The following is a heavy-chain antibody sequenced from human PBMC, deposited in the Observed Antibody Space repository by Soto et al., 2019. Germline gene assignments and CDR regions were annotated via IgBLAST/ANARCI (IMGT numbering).Heavy chain of an antibody. J-gene: IGHJ5*02. D-gene: IGHD5-18*01. Sequence: QVQLVQSGAEVKKPGSSVKVSCKASGGTFSNYAVSWVRQAPGQGLEWMGGIIPIFGTANYAQKFQGRVTITADESTSTAYVVLSSLRSDDTAVYYCAIERGGYSNGYPWFDPWGQGTLVTVSS. CDR2: IIPIFGTA. V-gene: IGHV1-69*12. CDR1: GGTFSNYA. CDR3: AIERGGYSNGYPWFDP.